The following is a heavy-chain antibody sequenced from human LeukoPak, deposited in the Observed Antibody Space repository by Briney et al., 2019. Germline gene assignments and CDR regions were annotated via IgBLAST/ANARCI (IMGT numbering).Heavy chain of an antibody. V-gene: IGHV3-7*01. D-gene: IGHD3-3*01. Sequence: QAGGSLRLSCAASGFTFSSYWMSWVRQAPGKGLEWVANIKQDGSEKYYVDSVKGRFTISRDNAKNSLYLQMNSLRAEDTAVYYCARGFHLEIPYYDFWSGYYTGAFDIWGQGTMVTVSS. J-gene: IGHJ3*02. CDR3: ARGFHLEIPYYDFWSGYYTGAFDI. CDR2: IKQDGSEK. CDR1: GFTFSSYW.